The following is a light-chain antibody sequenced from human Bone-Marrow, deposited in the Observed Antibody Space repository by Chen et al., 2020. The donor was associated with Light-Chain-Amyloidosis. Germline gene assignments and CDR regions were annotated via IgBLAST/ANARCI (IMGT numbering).Light chain of an antibody. CDR3: SSYTITNTLV. J-gene: IGLJ1*01. V-gene: IGLV2-14*01. CDR1: SSDFGGDNH. Sequence: QSALSQPASAAGSPGQSLTIFCSGTSSDFGGDNHVSWYQQHPDKAPKLMIYEVTNRPSWVPDRFSGSKSDNTASLTISGLQTEDEADYFCSSYTITNTLVFGSGTRVTVL. CDR2: EVT.